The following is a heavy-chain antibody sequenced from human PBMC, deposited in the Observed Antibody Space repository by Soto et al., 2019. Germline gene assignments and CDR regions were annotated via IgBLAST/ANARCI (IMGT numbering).Heavy chain of an antibody. CDR1: GFSLSTGGVG. Sequence: SGPTLVNPTQTLTLTCTFSGFSLSTGGVGVGWIRQPPGKALEWLALVYWDDDKRYSPSLKNRLSIAKDTSKNRIVLTMTNTDPVDTATYYCALKVGATRENYFDYWGQGSLVTVSS. CDR3: ALKVGATRENYFDY. D-gene: IGHD1-26*01. J-gene: IGHJ4*02. CDR2: VYWDDDK. V-gene: IGHV2-5*02.